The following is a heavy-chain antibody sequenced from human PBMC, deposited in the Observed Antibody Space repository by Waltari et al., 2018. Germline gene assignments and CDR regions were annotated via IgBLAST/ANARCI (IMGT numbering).Heavy chain of an antibody. CDR2: TNGDGSST. Sequence: EVQLVESGGGLVQPGGSLRLSCAASWSAFSLYCIHSVRQAPGKGLVWVSRTNGDGSSTSYADSVKGRFTLSRDNAKNTLYLQMNSLRVEDTAVYYCVRATLVGASTRAGLDPWGQGTLVTVSS. CDR1: WSAFSLYC. J-gene: IGHJ5*02. V-gene: IGHV3-74*01. CDR3: VRATLVGASTRAGLDP. D-gene: IGHD1-26*01.